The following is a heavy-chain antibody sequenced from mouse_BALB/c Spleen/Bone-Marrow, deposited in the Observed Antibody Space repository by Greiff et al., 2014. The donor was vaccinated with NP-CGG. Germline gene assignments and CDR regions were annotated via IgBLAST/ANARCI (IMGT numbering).Heavy chain of an antibody. Sequence: VKLQESGAEVMRPGSSVNISCKASGYAFSNYGMNWVKQRPGQGLEWIGQIYPGDGDTNHNGKFKGRVTLTADKSSSTAYMQLSSLTSEDSAVYFCASVYDYGRGYAMDYWGQGTSVTVSS. CDR2: IYPGDGDT. V-gene: IGHV1-80*01. CDR1: GYAFSNYG. J-gene: IGHJ4*01. D-gene: IGHD2-4*01. CDR3: ASVYDYGRGYAMDY.